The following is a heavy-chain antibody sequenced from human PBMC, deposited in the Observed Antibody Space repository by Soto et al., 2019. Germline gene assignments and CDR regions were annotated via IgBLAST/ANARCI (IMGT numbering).Heavy chain of an antibody. J-gene: IGHJ6*02. CDR3: ARQGPSIVVVPAAIDRKETYYCYGMDV. CDR1: VYSVTSYW. D-gene: IGHD2-2*02. V-gene: IGHV5-51*01. Sequence: GASLKSSYKGSVYSVTSYWISSVRQIHGKGLAWMGIIYPVDSETRYSPSFQGQVTISADKSISTAYLQWSSLKASDPAMYYCARQGPSIVVVPAAIDRKETYYCYGMDVWGQGTTVTVSS. CDR2: IYPVDSET.